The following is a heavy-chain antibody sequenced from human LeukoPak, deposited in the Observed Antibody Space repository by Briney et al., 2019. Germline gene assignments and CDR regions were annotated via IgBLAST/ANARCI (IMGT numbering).Heavy chain of an antibody. CDR2: INHSGST. V-gene: IGHV4-34*01. CDR3: ARGDRPREIPPLIRKKNAFDI. J-gene: IGHJ3*02. Sequence: SETLSLTCAIYSGSFSGYYWSWIRQPPGKGLEWIGEINHSGSTNYNPSLKSRLTISVDTSKNQFSLKLSSVTAADTAVYYCARGDRPREIPPLIRKKNAFDIWGQGTMVTVSS. CDR1: SGSFSGYY. D-gene: IGHD2-8*01.